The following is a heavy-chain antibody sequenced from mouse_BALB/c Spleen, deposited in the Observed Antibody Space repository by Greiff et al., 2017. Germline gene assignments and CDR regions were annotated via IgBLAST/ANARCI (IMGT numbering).Heavy chain of an antibody. CDR3: ARHGRGNYDWYFDV. J-gene: IGHJ1*01. CDR2: ISNGGGST. D-gene: IGHD2-1*01. Sequence: EVKLQESGGGLVQPGGSLKLSCAASGFTFSSYTMSWVRQTPEKRLEWVAYISNGGGSTYYPDTVKGRFTISRDNAKNTLYLQMSSLKSEDTAMYYCARHGRGNYDWYFDVWGAGTTVTVSS. CDR1: GFTFSSYT. V-gene: IGHV5-12-2*01.